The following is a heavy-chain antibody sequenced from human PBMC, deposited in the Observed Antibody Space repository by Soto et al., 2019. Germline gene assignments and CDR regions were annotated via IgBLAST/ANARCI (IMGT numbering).Heavy chain of an antibody. D-gene: IGHD1-7*01. CDR2: ISGSGGST. V-gene: IGHV3-23*01. CDR1: GYTFNNYA. Sequence: GGSLRLSCAASGYTFNNYAMSWVRQAPGKGLEWISAISGSGGSTYYADSVKGRFTISRDNSKNTLYLQMNSLRAEDTALYYCAKDGFTGTTPYFFDYWGQATPVTVFS. CDR3: AKDGFTGTTPYFFDY. J-gene: IGHJ4*02.